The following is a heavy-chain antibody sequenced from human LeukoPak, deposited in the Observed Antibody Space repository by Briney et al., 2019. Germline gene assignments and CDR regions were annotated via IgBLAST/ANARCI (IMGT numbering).Heavy chain of an antibody. Sequence: PGRSLRLSCAASGFIFSAYSMNWVRQAPGKGLEWVSAISSSGAYIYYANSVKGRFTISRDNAKNSLYLQINNLRAEDTAVYYCARDRGMAATGPTLDYWGQGTPVTVSS. CDR1: GFIFSAYS. V-gene: IGHV3-21*01. D-gene: IGHD6-13*01. J-gene: IGHJ4*02. CDR3: ARDRGMAATGPTLDY. CDR2: ISSSGAYI.